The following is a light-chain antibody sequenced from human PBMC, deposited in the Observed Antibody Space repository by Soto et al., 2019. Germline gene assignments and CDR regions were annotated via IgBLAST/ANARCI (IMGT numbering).Light chain of an antibody. V-gene: IGLV2-18*02. CDR1: SSDVGSYNR. J-gene: IGLJ1*01. Sequence: QSALTQPPSVSGSPGQSVTISCTGTSSDVGSYNRVSWYQQPPGTAPKVMIYDVSNRPSGVPDRFSGSKSGNTASLTISRLQAEDESDYYCSSYTSSSTYVFGTGTKVTVL. CDR2: DVS. CDR3: SSYTSSSTYV.